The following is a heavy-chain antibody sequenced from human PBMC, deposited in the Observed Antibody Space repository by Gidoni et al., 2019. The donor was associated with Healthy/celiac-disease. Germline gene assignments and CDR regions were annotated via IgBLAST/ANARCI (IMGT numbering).Heavy chain of an antibody. J-gene: IGHJ4*02. CDR2: SYYSGST. V-gene: IGHV4-59*01. CDR3: ARGSYYYDSSGYGY. Sequence: QVQLQESGPGLVKPSETLSLTCTVSGGSISSYYWSWIRQPPGKGLEWIGYSYYSGSTNYNPSLKSRVTISVDTSKNQFSLKLSSVTAADTAVYYCARGSYYYDSSGYGYWGQGTLVTVSS. D-gene: IGHD3-22*01. CDR1: GGSISSYY.